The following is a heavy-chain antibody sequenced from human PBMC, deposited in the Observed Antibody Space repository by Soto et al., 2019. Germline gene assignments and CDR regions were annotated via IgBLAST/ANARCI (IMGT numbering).Heavy chain of an antibody. CDR1: GFTFGDYA. CDR3: TRDLHILGYCSGGSCRTFDI. CDR2: IRSKAYGGTT. V-gene: IGHV3-49*04. D-gene: IGHD2-15*01. Sequence: GGSLRLSCTASGFTFGDYAMSWVRQAPGKGLEWVGFIRSKAYGGTTEYAASVKGRFTISRDDSKSIAYLQMNSLKTEDTAVYYCTRDLHILGYCSGGSCRTFDIWGQGTMVT. J-gene: IGHJ3*02.